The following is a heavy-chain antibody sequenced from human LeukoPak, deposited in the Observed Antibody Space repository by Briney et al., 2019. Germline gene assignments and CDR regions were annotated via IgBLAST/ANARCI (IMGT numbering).Heavy chain of an antibody. CDR2: ISGSGDGT. Sequence: GGSLRLSCAASGFTFSSYAMTWVRQAPGKGLEWVSAISGSGDGTYYADSVKGRFTISRDNSKNTLYLQMSGLRAEDTAVYYCAKEPSYCTNGVCYSRVFDRWGQGTLVTVSS. V-gene: IGHV3-23*01. J-gene: IGHJ5*02. CDR1: GFTFSSYA. D-gene: IGHD2-8*01. CDR3: AKEPSYCTNGVCYSRVFDR.